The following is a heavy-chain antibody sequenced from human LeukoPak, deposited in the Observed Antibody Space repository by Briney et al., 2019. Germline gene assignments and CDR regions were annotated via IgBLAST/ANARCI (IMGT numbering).Heavy chain of an antibody. D-gene: IGHD1-26*01. J-gene: IGHJ4*02. CDR3: ARDSGTYSYFDY. CDR1: GYTFSNSG. Sequence: ASVKVSCKASGYTFSNSGISWVRQAPGQGLAWMGWISAYNGDTNCAQKFQGRVTMTTDTSTSTAYMELRSLRSDDTAVYYCARDSGTYSYFDYWGQGTLVTVSS. CDR2: ISAYNGDT. V-gene: IGHV1-18*01.